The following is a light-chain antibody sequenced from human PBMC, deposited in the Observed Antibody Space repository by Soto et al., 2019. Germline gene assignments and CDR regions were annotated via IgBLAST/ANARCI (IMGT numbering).Light chain of an antibody. CDR2: EVN. CDR1: SSNVGRYDF. J-gene: IGLJ1*01. Sequence: QSVLTQPRSVSGSPGQSVTISCTGTSSNVGRYDFVSWYQQYPGKAPKLVIYEVNKRPSGVPDRFSGSKSGNTASLTVSGLQSEDEADYYCSSYSGSDNVFGTGTKLTVL. V-gene: IGLV2-8*01. CDR3: SSYSGSDNV.